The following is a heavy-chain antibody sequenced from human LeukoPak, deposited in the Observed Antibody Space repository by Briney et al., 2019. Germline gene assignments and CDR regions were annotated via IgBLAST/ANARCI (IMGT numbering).Heavy chain of an antibody. D-gene: IGHD6-19*01. CDR1: GFTFSSYA. J-gene: IGHJ5*02. CDR2: ISGSDGST. CDR3: AKGPSGWYEPNWFDP. Sequence: GGSLRLSCAASGFTFSSYAMSWVRQAPGKGLEWVSAISGSDGSTYYADSVKGRFTISRDNSKNTLYLQMNSLRAEDTAVYYCAKGPSGWYEPNWFDPWGQGTLVTVSS. V-gene: IGHV3-23*01.